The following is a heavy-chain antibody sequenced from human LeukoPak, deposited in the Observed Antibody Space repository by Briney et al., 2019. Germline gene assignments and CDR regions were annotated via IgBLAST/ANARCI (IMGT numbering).Heavy chain of an antibody. Sequence: GGSLRLSCAASGFTFSGSAIHWVRQASGKGLEWVGRIRSKANSYATAYAASVKGRFTISRDDSKNTAYLQMNSLQTEDTAVYYCTRFWGEDGDYSIDYWGQGTLVTVSS. J-gene: IGHJ4*02. V-gene: IGHV3-73*01. CDR1: GFTFSGSA. CDR3: TRFWGEDGDYSIDY. D-gene: IGHD4-17*01. CDR2: IRSKANSYAT.